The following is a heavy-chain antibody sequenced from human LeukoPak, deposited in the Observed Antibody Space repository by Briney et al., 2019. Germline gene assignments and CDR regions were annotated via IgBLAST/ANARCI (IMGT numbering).Heavy chain of an antibody. CDR1: GGTFSSYA. D-gene: IGHD3-22*01. J-gene: IGHJ6*02. Sequence: ASVKVSCKASGGTFSSYAISWVRQAPGQGLEWMGGIIPIFGTANYAQKFQGRVTITADESTSTAYMELSSLRSEDTAVYHCARDPPNDSSGYSPRGMDGWGQGTTVAVSS. CDR3: ARDPPNDSSGYSPRGMDG. V-gene: IGHV1-69*13. CDR2: IIPIFGTA.